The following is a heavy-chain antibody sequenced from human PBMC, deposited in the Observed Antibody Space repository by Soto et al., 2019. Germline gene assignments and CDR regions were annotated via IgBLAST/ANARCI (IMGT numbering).Heavy chain of an antibody. CDR3: AREAGYYDSSGFRGYYGMDV. V-gene: IGHV3-7*01. D-gene: IGHD3-22*01. J-gene: IGHJ6*02. CDR2: IKQDGSEK. Sequence: HPGGSLRLSCAASGFSFSSYWMSWVRQAPGKGLEWVANIKQDGSEKYYVDSVKGRFTISRDNAKNSLYLQMNSLRAEDTALYYCAREAGYYDSSGFRGYYGMDVWGQGTTVTVSS. CDR1: GFSFSSYW.